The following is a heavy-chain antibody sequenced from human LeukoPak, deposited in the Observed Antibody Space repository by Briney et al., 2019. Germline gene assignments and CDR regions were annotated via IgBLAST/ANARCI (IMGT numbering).Heavy chain of an antibody. V-gene: IGHV4-4*07. CDR2: IDTSGST. J-gene: IGHJ4*02. CDR1: GVSIKHYY. CDR3: ARGQWQIDY. D-gene: IGHD6-19*01. Sequence: SGALALPCTGSGVSIKHYYWTWIRQPAGGGLEWIGRIDTSGSTNYNPSLKSRVTMSSDTSNNQFSLTLMSVDATDTAVYYCARGQWQIDYWGQGILVTVSP.